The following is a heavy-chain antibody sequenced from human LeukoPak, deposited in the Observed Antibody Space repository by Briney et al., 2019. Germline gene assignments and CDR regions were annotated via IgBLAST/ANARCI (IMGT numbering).Heavy chain of an antibody. J-gene: IGHJ4*02. D-gene: IGHD2-15*01. V-gene: IGHV3-66*01. CDR1: GFTVSSNY. CDR3: ARDKGPRGRGYFDN. Sequence: GWSLTLSCAASGFTVSSNYMSGVRQAAGKALEWVSVIYSGGSTYYADSVKGRFTISRDNSKNTLYLQMNSLRAEDTAVYYCARDKGPRGRGYFDNWGQGTLVTVSS. CDR2: IYSGGST.